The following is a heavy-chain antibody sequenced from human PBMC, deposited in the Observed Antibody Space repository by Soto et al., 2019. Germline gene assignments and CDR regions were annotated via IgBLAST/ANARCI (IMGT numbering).Heavy chain of an antibody. CDR1: GFSFSSYS. V-gene: IGHV3-21*01. CDR3: AREGHYYDSSGYPGEEAFDI. Sequence: LRLSCAASGFSFSSYSMNWVRQAPGKGLEWVSSISSSSSYIYYADSVKGRFTISRDNAKNSLYLQMNSLRAEDTAVYYCAREGHYYDSSGYPGEEAFDIWGQGTMVTVSS. D-gene: IGHD3-22*01. CDR2: ISSSSSYI. J-gene: IGHJ3*02.